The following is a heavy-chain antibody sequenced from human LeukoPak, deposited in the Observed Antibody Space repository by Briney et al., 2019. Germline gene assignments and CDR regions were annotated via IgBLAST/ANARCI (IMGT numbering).Heavy chain of an antibody. CDR3: AKDRGSYSPGFDY. D-gene: IGHD1-26*01. J-gene: IGHJ4*02. CDR2: ISWNSGSI. V-gene: IGHV3-9*03. CDR1: GFTFDDYA. Sequence: AGGSLRLSCAASGFTFDDYAMHWVRQAPGKGLEWVSGISWNSGSIDYADSVKGRFTISRDNAKNSLYLQMNSLRAEDMALYYCAKDRGSYSPGFDYWGQGTLVTVSS.